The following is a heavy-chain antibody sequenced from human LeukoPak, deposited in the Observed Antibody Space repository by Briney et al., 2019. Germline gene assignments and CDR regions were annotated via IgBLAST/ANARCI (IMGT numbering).Heavy chain of an antibody. CDR2: IYYSGST. CDR1: GGSISSYY. Sequence: SETLSLTCTVSGGSISSYYWSWIRQPPGKGLEWIGYIYYSGSTNHNPSLKSRVTISVDTSKNQFSLKLSSVTAADTAVYYCARASDSSGWAFDPWGQGTLVTVSS. D-gene: IGHD6-25*01. J-gene: IGHJ5*02. CDR3: ARASDSSGWAFDP. V-gene: IGHV4-59*01.